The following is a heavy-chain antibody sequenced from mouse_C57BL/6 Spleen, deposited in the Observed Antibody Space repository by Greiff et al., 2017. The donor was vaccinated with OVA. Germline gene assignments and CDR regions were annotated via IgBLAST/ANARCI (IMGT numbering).Heavy chain of an antibody. CDR2: IYPGDGDT. V-gene: IGHV1-82*01. Sequence: QVQLQQSGPELVKPGASVKISCKASGYAFSSSWMNWVKQRPGKGLEWIGRIYPGDGDTNYNGKFKGKATLTADKSSSTAYMQLSSLTSEDSAVYFCARYWQLRPSDYWGQGTSVTVSS. CDR1: GYAFSSSW. CDR3: ARYWQLRPSDY. J-gene: IGHJ4*01. D-gene: IGHD3-2*02.